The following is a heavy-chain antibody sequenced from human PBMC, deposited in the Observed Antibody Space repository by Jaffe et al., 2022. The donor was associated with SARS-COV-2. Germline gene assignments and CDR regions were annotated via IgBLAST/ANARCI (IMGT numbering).Heavy chain of an antibody. J-gene: IGHJ4*02. Sequence: QVQLVQSGAEVKKPGASVKVSCKASGYTFTSYAMHWVRQAPGQRLEWMGWINAGNGNTKYSQKFQGRVTITRDTSASTAYMELSSLRSEDTAVYYCARSGGRQLVLVYWGQGTLVTVSS. D-gene: IGHD6-13*01. CDR1: GYTFTSYA. V-gene: IGHV1-3*01. CDR3: ARSGGRQLVLVY. CDR2: INAGNGNT.